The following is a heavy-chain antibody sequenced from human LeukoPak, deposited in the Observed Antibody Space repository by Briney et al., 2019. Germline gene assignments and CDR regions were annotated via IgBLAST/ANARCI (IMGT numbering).Heavy chain of an antibody. CDR3: PKDQRSGLYGLDY. V-gene: IGHV3-33*06. J-gene: IGHJ4*02. CDR1: GFTFSRYG. D-gene: IGHD6-19*01. CDR2: ICYEGSNK. Sequence: GGALRLSCAGPGFTFSRYGMHWVRPAPGKGLEGVAVICYEGSNKYYADSVQGRFTISRDNYKNTLYLQVNRLTADRTAVCFCPKDQRSGLYGLDYWGQGTLVTVSS.